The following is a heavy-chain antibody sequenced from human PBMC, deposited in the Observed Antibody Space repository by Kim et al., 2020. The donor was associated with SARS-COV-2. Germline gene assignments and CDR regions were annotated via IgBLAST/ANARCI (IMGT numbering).Heavy chain of an antibody. CDR2: IYYSGST. CDR3: ARAQTMIVVVIGAFDI. J-gene: IGHJ3*02. Sequence: SETLSLTCTVSGGSISSGGYYWSWIRQYPGKGLEWIGYIYYSGSTYYNPSLKSRVTISVDTSKNQFSLKLSSVTAADTAVYYCARAQTMIVVVIGAFDIWGQGTMVTVSS. CDR1: GGSISSGGYY. V-gene: IGHV4-31*03. D-gene: IGHD3-22*01.